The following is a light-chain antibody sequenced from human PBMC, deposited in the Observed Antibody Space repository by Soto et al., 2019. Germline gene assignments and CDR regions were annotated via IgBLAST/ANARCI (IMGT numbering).Light chain of an antibody. J-gene: IGKJ4*01. CDR2: AAS. CDR1: QGIGND. Sequence: AIQMTQSPSSLSVSVGDRVTITCRASQGIGNDVGWYQQKPGKAPKLLIYAASSLQSGVPSRFSGSRSGTDSTLTISSLQPEAFATYYCLQDHNYPLTFGGGTNVEIK. CDR3: LQDHNYPLT. V-gene: IGKV1-6*01.